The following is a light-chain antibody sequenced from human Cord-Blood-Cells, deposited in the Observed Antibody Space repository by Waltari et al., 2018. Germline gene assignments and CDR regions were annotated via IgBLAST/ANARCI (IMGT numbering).Light chain of an antibody. CDR3: SSYTSSSTRRYV. CDR1: SSDVGGYNY. CDR2: DVS. V-gene: IGLV2-14*04. J-gene: IGLJ1*01. Sequence: PGQSITISCTGTSSDVGGYNYVSWYQQHPGKAPKLMIYDVSNRPSGVSNRFSGSKSGNTASLTISGLQAEDEADYYCSSYTSSSTRRYVFGTGTKVTVL.